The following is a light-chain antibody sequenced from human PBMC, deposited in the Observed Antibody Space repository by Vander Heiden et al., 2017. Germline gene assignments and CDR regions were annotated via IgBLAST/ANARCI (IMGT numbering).Light chain of an antibody. Sequence: SALTQPASVSGSPEQSITISCTVTSSDIRGYYYVSWYQHHPGKAHKLIIYDVRIRPSGVASRFSGSKSGNTASLTISGLQTEDEDHDYCSSDISDSPIAYVIFGGGTKLTVL. CDR2: DVR. CDR1: SSDIRGYYY. J-gene: IGLJ2*01. V-gene: IGLV2-14*03. CDR3: SSDISDSPIAYVI.